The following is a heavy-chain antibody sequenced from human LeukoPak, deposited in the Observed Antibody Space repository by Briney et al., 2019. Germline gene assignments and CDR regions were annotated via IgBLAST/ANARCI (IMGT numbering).Heavy chain of an antibody. CDR1: GFTFSSYG. Sequence: PGRSLRLSCAASGFTFSSYGMHWVRQAPGKGPEWVAVISYDGSNKYYADSVKGRFTISRDDSKSTLYLQMNSLRAEDTAVYYCARNSYGRFDYWGQGTLVTVSS. CDR2: ISYDGSNK. CDR3: ARNSYGRFDY. J-gene: IGHJ4*02. D-gene: IGHD5-18*01. V-gene: IGHV3-30*03.